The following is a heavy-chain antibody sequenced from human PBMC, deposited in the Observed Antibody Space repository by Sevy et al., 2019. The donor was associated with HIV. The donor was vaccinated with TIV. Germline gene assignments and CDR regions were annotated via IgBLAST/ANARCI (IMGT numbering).Heavy chain of an antibody. J-gene: IGHJ6*02. D-gene: IGHD4-17*01. CDR1: GCIFTDYY. Sequence: ASVKVSCKASGCIFTDYYIHWVRQAPGQGLEWMAWINSDSGVTNYAQRFQGEVTVTRDTSLSTAYLELTNLKSNDTAIYFCARLTTQPTSDLYGLDVWGQGTTVTVSS. CDR2: INSDSGVT. CDR3: ARLTTQPTSDLYGLDV. V-gene: IGHV1-2*02.